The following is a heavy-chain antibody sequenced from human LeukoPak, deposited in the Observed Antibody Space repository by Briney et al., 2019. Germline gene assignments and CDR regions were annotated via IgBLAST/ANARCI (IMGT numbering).Heavy chain of an antibody. CDR2: INHSGST. CDR1: GGSFSGYY. D-gene: IGHD3-9*01. CDR3: ATSYDILTGYGDY. J-gene: IGHJ4*02. V-gene: IGHV4-34*01. Sequence: PSETLSLTCAVYGGSFSGYYWSWIRQPPGKGLEWIGEINHSGSTNYNPSLKSRVTISVDTSKNQFSLKLSSVTAVDTAVYYCATSYDILTGYGDYWGQGTLVTVSS.